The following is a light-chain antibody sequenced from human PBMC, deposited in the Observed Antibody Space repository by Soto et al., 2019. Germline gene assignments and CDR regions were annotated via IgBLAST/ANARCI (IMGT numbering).Light chain of an antibody. J-gene: IGKJ1*01. V-gene: IGKV3-11*01. Sequence: IVLTQSPATLSLSPGERATLSCRASQSVSSYLAWYQQKPGQAPRLLIYDASTRATGIAARFSGSGSGTDFTLTISSLEPEDFAVYYCQQRSNWPPWTFGQGTKVDI. CDR1: QSVSSY. CDR2: DAS. CDR3: QQRSNWPPWT.